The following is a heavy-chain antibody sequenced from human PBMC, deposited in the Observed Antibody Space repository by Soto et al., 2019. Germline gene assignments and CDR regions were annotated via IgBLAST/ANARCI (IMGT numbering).Heavy chain of an antibody. CDR3: ARDVRNWFDP. Sequence: QVQLVESGGGVVQPGRSLRLSCAASGFTFSSYAMHWVRQAPGKGLEWVAVISYDGSNKYYADSVKGRFTISRDNSKNSLYLQMNSLRAEDTAVYYCARDVRNWFDPWGQGTLVTVSS. CDR1: GFTFSSYA. V-gene: IGHV3-30-3*01. J-gene: IGHJ5*02. D-gene: IGHD2-8*01. CDR2: ISYDGSNK.